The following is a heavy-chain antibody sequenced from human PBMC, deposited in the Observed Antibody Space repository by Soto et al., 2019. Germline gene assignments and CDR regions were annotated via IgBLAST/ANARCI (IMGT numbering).Heavy chain of an antibody. CDR3: AGGRDQPPVGLYFES. V-gene: IGHV1-69*13. Sequence: SVKVSCKASGGAFTDYIFDWVRQAPGQGLEWMGGIIPMFGTPKYAQKFQHRVTISADVSTGTAYMELTRLRFDDTAVYYCAGGRDQPPVGLYFESWGEGTRVTAPQ. D-gene: IGHD1-26*01. J-gene: IGHJ4*02. CDR1: GGAFTDYI. CDR2: IIPMFGTP.